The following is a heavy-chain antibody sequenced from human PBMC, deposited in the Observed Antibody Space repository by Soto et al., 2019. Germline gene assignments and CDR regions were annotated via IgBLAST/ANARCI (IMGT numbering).Heavy chain of an antibody. Sequence: GGSLRLSCAASGFTLSSYDMHWVRQVIGKGLEWVSAIGIVGDTYYADSVKGRFTISRENAKNSLYLQMNSLRAGDTAVYYCARVLHGYSGFEDYFDYWGQGALVTVSS. CDR3: ARVLHGYSGFEDYFDY. V-gene: IGHV3-13*04. CDR2: IGIVGDT. D-gene: IGHD5-12*01. CDR1: GFTLSSYD. J-gene: IGHJ4*02.